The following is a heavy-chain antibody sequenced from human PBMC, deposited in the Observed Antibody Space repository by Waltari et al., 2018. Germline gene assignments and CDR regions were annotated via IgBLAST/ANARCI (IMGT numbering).Heavy chain of an antibody. Sequence: EVQLLESGGGLVQPGGSLRLSCAASGFTFSSYAMSWVRQAPGNGLEWVSVIYSGGSTYYADSVKGRFTISRDNSKNTLYLQMNSLRAEDTAVYYCAKNHYYGSGAHFDYWGQGTLVTVSS. CDR2: IYSGGST. CDR3: AKNHYYGSGAHFDY. D-gene: IGHD3-10*01. CDR1: GFTFSSYA. V-gene: IGHV3-23*03. J-gene: IGHJ4*02.